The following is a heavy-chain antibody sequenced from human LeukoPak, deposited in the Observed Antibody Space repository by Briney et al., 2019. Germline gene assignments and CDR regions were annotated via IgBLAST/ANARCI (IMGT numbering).Heavy chain of an antibody. J-gene: IGHJ4*02. CDR1: GFTVSSNV. CDR2: IYSGGST. CDR3: ALGLVTDY. D-gene: IGHD3-9*01. Sequence: GGSLRLYCAASGFTVSSNVMSWVRQAPGKGLEWVSVIYSGGSTYYADSVKGRFTISRDNSKNALYLQMNSLRVEDTAVYYCALGLVTDYWGQGTLVTVSS. V-gene: IGHV3-66*01.